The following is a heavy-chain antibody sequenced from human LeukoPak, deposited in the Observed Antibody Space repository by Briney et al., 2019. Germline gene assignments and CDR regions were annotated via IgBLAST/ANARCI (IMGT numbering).Heavy chain of an antibody. D-gene: IGHD3-3*01. CDR3: AKDIYDFWCGSFDY. Sequence: GGSLRLSCAASGFTFSSYGMHWVRQAPGKGLEWVAFIRYDGSNKYYADSVKGRFTISRDNSKNTLYLQMNSLRAEDTAVYYCAKDIYDFWCGSFDYWGQGTLVTVSS. CDR1: GFTFSSYG. V-gene: IGHV3-30*02. J-gene: IGHJ4*02. CDR2: IRYDGSNK.